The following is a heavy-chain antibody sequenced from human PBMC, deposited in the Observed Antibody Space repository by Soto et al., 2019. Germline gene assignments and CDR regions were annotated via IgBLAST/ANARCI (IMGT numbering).Heavy chain of an antibody. Sequence: ASVKVSCKASGYTFTGYYMHWVRQAPGQGLEWMGWINPNSGGTNYAQKFQGWVTMTRDTSISTAYMELSRLRSDDTAVYYCARNGYGSGSYPNYYMDVWGKGTTVTVYS. D-gene: IGHD3-10*01. CDR1: GYTFTGYY. J-gene: IGHJ6*03. V-gene: IGHV1-2*04. CDR3: ARNGYGSGSYPNYYMDV. CDR2: INPNSGGT.